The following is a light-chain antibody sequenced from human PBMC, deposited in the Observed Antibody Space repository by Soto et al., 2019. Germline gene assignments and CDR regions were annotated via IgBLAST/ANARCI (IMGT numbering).Light chain of an antibody. J-gene: IGKJ1*01. CDR3: QQYASSPWT. V-gene: IGKV3-11*01. CDR1: QSVNNY. Sequence: EIVLTQSPATLSLSPGERATLSCRASQSVNNYLAWYQQRPGQAPRLLIYDASNRATGIPARFSGSGSGTDLTITISSLEPEDFEVYACQQYASSPWTFGQGTKVDIK. CDR2: DAS.